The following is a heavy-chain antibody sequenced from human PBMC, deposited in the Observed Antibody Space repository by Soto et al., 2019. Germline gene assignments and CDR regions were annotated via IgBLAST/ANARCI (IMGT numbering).Heavy chain of an antibody. CDR1: GFSLTTLGVG. V-gene: IGHV2-5*02. CDR3: AHSQLTTAANAFDV. Sequence: QITLKESGPTLVKPTQALTLTCSFSGFSLTTLGVGVGWVRQPPGEALEWLALIYWDDDRQYSPSLKTRLTIPKDTSKNQVVLTMANMDPVDTGTYYCAHSQLTTAANAFDVWGQGTIVTVSS. D-gene: IGHD1-1*01. J-gene: IGHJ3*01. CDR2: IYWDDDR.